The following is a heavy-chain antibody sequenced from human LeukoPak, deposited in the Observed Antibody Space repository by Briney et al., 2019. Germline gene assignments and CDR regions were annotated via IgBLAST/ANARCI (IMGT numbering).Heavy chain of an antibody. D-gene: IGHD6-19*01. V-gene: IGHV3-66*01. Sequence: GGSLRLSCAASGFTVSSNYMSWVRQAPGKGLEWVSVIYSGGSTYYADSVKGRFTISRDNSKNTLYLQMNSLRAEDTAVYYCARDSSGWNNWFDPWGQGTLVTVSS. J-gene: IGHJ5*02. CDR3: ARDSSGWNNWFDP. CDR1: GFTVSSNY. CDR2: IYSGGST.